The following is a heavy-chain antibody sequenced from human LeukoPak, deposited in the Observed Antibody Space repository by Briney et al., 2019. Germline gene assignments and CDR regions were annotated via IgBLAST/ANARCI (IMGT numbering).Heavy chain of an antibody. CDR3: ARGDYGGKSDY. Sequence: ASVKVSCKASGGSFSSYAISWVRQAPGQGLEWMGWINPNSGGTNYAQKFQGRVTMTRDTSISTAYMELSRLRSDDTAVYYCARGDYGGKSDYWGQGTLVTVSS. CDR1: GGSFSSYA. CDR2: INPNSGGT. V-gene: IGHV1-2*02. D-gene: IGHD4-23*01. J-gene: IGHJ4*02.